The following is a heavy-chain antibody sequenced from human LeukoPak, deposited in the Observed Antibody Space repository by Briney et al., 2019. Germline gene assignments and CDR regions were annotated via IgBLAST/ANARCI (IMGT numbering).Heavy chain of an antibody. Sequence: SVKVSCKASGGTFSSYAISWVRQAPGQGLEWMGGIIPIFGTANYAQKFQGRVTITADESMSTAYMELSSLRSEDTAVYYCARDMIKPRDYGDYSHWGQGTLVTVSS. J-gene: IGHJ1*01. CDR2: IIPIFGTA. D-gene: IGHD4-17*01. CDR3: ARDMIKPRDYGDYSH. CDR1: GGTFSSYA. V-gene: IGHV1-69*13.